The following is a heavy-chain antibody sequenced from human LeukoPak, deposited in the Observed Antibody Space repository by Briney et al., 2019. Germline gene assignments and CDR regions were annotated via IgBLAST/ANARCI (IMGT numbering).Heavy chain of an antibody. Sequence: SETLSLTCTVSGGSISSYYWSWIRQPPGKGLEWIGYIYYSGSTNYNPSLKSRVTISVDTSKNQFSLKLSSVTAADTAVYYCARDRYCSSTSCPDYYYHYYMDVWGKGTTVTVSS. CDR2: IYYSGST. D-gene: IGHD2-2*01. CDR1: GGSISSYY. V-gene: IGHV4-59*01. J-gene: IGHJ6*03. CDR3: ARDRYCSSTSCPDYYYHYYMDV.